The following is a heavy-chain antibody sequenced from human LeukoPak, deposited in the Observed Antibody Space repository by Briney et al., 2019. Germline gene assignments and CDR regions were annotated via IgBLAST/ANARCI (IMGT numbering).Heavy chain of an antibody. D-gene: IGHD2-2*01. CDR1: GFTFSSYA. CDR3: ARQDIVVVPAAAGMDV. J-gene: IGHJ6*02. V-gene: IGHV3-30*04. Sequence: PGRSLRLSCAASGFTFSSYAMHWVRQAPGKGLEWVAVISYDGSNKYYADSVKGRFTISRDNSKNTLYLQMNSRRAEDTAVYYCARQDIVVVPAAAGMDVWGQGTTVTVSS. CDR2: ISYDGSNK.